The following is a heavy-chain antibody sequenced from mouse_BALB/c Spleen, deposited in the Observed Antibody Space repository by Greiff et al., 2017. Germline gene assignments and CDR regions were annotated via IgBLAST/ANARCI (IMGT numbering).Heavy chain of an antibody. CDR3: ARGDYGYDSWFAY. CDR2: INPSTGYT. Sequence: QVQLQQPGAELVKPGASVKLSCKASGYTFTSYWMHWVKQRPGQGLEWIGYINPSTGYTEYNQKFKDKATLTADKSSSTAYMQLSSLTSEDSAVYYCARGDYGYDSWFAYWGQGTLVTVSA. D-gene: IGHD2-2*01. J-gene: IGHJ3*01. CDR1: GYTFTSYW. V-gene: IGHV1-7*01.